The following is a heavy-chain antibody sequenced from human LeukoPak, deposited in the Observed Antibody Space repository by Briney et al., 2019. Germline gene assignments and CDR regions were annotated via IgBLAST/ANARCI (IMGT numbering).Heavy chain of an antibody. CDR3: ARGHNDAFDI. J-gene: IGHJ3*02. V-gene: IGHV3-48*02. Sequence: GGSLTLSCAASGFTFSSYSMNWVRQAPGKGLEWVSYISSSTSTIYYAGSVKGRFTISRDNAKNSLCLQMNSLRDEDTAVYYCARGHNDAFDIWGQGTMVTVSS. CDR2: ISSSTSTI. CDR1: GFTFSSYS.